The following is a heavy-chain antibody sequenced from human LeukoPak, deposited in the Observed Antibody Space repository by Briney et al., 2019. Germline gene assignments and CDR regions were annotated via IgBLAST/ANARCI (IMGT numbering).Heavy chain of an antibody. CDR1: GFTFSSYG. J-gene: IGHJ6*03. CDR2: IRYDGSNK. CDR3: AKDSVAAAGTGEPYYYYYYYMDV. V-gene: IGHV3-30*02. Sequence: GGSLILSCAASGFTFSSYGMHWVRQAPGKGLEWVAFIRYDGSNKYYADSVKGRFTISRDNSKNTLYLQMNSLRAEDTAVYYCAKDSVAAAGTGEPYYYYYYYMDVWGKGTTVTISS. D-gene: IGHD6-13*01.